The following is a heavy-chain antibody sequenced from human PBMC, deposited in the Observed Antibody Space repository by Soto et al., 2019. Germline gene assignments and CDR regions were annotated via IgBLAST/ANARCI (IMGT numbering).Heavy chain of an antibody. Sequence: SETLSLTSTVSGGSISSGDYYWSWIRQPPGKGLEWIGYIYYSGSTYYNPSLKRRVTISVDTSKNQFSLQLSSVPAADTAVYFCAIGVKYYESSGYHQDQLDYGGQGTLVTVSA. D-gene: IGHD3-22*01. CDR3: AIGVKYYESSGYHQDQLDY. V-gene: IGHV4-30-4*01. J-gene: IGHJ4*02. CDR2: IYYSGST. CDR1: GGSISSGDYY.